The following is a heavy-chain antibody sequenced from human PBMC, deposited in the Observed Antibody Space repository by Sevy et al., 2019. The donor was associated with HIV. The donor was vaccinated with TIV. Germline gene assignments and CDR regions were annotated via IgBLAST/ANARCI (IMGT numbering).Heavy chain of an antibody. CDR3: ARDLPPSATTVPHFDY. J-gene: IGHJ4*02. V-gene: IGHV3-48*03. CDR2: ISNSGSTI. CDR1: GFTFSSYE. Sequence: GGSLILSCTASGFTFSSYEMNWVRHAPGKGLEWVSYISNSGSTIHYSDSVKGRFTISRDNAKNSLYLQMNSLRAEDTAVYYCARDLPPSATTVPHFDYWGRGTLVTVSS. D-gene: IGHD4-17*01.